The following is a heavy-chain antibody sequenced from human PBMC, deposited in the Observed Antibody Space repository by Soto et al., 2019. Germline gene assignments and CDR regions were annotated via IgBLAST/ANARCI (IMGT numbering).Heavy chain of an antibody. CDR3: ARVEPTKKGYYDILTGYYVYYYYGMDV. CDR1: GGSISSGGYY. D-gene: IGHD3-9*01. J-gene: IGHJ6*02. Sequence: NPSETLSLTCTVSGGSISSGGYYWSWIRQHPGKGLEWIGYIYYSGSTYYNPSLKSRVTISVDTSKNQFSLKLSSVTAADTAVYYCARVEPTKKGYYDILTGYYVYYYYGMDVWGQGTTVTVSS. CDR2: IYYSGST. V-gene: IGHV4-31*03.